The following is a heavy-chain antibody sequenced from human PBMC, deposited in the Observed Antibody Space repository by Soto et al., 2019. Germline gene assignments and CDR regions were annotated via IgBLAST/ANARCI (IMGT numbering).Heavy chain of an antibody. D-gene: IGHD3-9*01. Sequence: PGESLKISCEASGYTFTKYWVGWVRQMPGKGLEWMGIIYPDDSDTRYSPSFQGQVTISVDKSINTAYLQWTSLKASDSATYFCARRDMLTGYVYFDFWGQGTRVTVSS. CDR2: IYPDDSDT. CDR3: ARRDMLTGYVYFDF. CDR1: GYTFTKYW. J-gene: IGHJ4*02. V-gene: IGHV5-51*01.